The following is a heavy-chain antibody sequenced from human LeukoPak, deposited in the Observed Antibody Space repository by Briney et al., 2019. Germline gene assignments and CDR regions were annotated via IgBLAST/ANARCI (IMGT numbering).Heavy chain of an antibody. V-gene: IGHV4-4*07. D-gene: IGHD3-3*01. J-gene: IGHJ6*02. Sequence: SETLSLTCTVSGGSISSYYWSWIRQPAGKGLEWIGRIYTSGSTNYNPSLKSRVTMSVDTSKNQFSLKLSSVTAADTAVYYCARDSQDYDFWSGSGYYGMDVWSQGTTVTVSS. CDR3: ARDSQDYDFWSGSGYYGMDV. CDR1: GGSISSYY. CDR2: IYTSGST.